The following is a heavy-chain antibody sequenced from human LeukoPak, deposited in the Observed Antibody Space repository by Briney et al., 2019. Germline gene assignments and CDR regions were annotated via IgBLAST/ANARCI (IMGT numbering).Heavy chain of an antibody. V-gene: IGHV3-72*01. CDR1: GFTLSDHY. D-gene: IGHD1-26*01. CDR2: TRNKANSYTT. Sequence: PGGSLRLSCAASGFTLSDHYMDWVRQAPGKGLEWVGRTRNKANSYTTEYAASVKGRFTISRDDSKNSLYLQMNSLKTADTAVYYCVRVARSYNLDYWGQGTLVTVSS. J-gene: IGHJ4*02. CDR3: VRVARSYNLDY.